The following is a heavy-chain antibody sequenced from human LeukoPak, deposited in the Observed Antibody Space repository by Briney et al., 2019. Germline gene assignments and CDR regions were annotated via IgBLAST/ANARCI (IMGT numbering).Heavy chain of an antibody. CDR2: LYSNSIT. D-gene: IGHD3-22*01. CDR1: GFTVNNNY. J-gene: IGHJ4*02. V-gene: IGHV3-53*01. Sequence: GGSLRLSCAASGFTVNNNYMTWVRQAPGKGLEWVSVLYSNSITYYADSVKGRFTISRDSSKNTLYLQMNSLRAEDTAVYYCAKVFPYYDSSGRYFDYWGQGTLVTVSS. CDR3: AKVFPYYDSSGRYFDY.